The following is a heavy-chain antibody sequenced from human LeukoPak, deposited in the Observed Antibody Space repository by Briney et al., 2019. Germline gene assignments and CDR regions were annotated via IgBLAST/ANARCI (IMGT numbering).Heavy chain of an antibody. CDR2: IYNSGST. D-gene: IGHD1-26*01. J-gene: IGHJ4*02. V-gene: IGHV4-59*12. Sequence: SETLSLTCSVSGGAISIYYWSWIRQPPGKGLEWIGYIYNSGSTNYNPSLKSRVTISVDTSKNQFSLKLSSVTAADTAVYYCARTEWELLQFDYWGQGTLVTVSS. CDR3: ARTEWELLQFDY. CDR1: GGAISIYY.